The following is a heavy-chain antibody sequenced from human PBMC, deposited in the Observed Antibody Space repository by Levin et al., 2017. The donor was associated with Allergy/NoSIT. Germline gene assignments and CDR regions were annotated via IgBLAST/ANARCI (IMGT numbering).Heavy chain of an antibody. D-gene: IGHD6-19*01. CDR3: AKDAIRGSDQPYYFDY. CDR1: GFTVNNYA. V-gene: IGHV3-23*01. CDR2: IINSGVGT. J-gene: IGHJ4*02. Sequence: ETLSLTCAASGFTVNNYARSWVRQAPGKGLEWVSAIINSGVGTYYADSVKGRFTISRDNSKNTMYLQMNSLRAEDTAVYFCAKDAIRGSDQPYYFDYWGQGTLVTASS.